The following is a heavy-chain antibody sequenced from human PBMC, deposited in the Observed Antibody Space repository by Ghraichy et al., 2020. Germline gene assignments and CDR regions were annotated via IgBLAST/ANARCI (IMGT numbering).Heavy chain of an antibody. CDR3: ARDLSSPYYGMDV. V-gene: IGHV3-48*02. CDR2: ISSSSLTI. CDR1: GFTFDRHD. Sequence: GGSLRLSCAVSGFTFDRHDMAWVRQAPGKRLEWILYISSSSLTIFYADSVKGRFTISRDNAKNSLFLQMDSLRDEDTAVYYCARDLSSPYYGMDVWGQGTTVTVSS. J-gene: IGHJ6*02.